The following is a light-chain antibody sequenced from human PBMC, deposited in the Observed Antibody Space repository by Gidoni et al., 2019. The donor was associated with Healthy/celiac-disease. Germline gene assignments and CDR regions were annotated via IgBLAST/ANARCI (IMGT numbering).Light chain of an antibody. CDR1: SSNIGAGYD. Sequence: QSVLTQPHSVSEAPGQRVTISCTGSSSNIGAGYDVHWYQQLPGTAPKLLIYGNSNRPSGVPDRFSGSKSVTSASLAITGLQAEDEADYYCQSYDSSLSGAYVFGTGTKVTVL. V-gene: IGLV1-40*01. CDR2: GNS. J-gene: IGLJ1*01. CDR3: QSYDSSLSGAYV.